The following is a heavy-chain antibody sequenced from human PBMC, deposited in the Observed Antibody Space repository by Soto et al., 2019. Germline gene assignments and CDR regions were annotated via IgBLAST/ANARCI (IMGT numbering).Heavy chain of an antibody. Sequence: LILSCAACRFTFSSYGMPWVLQAPGKGLEWVAVISYDGSNKYYADSVKGRFTISRDNSKNTLYLQMNSLRAEDTAVYYCAKFAHRLRFLDLDYWGQGTLVTVSS. CDR1: RFTFSSYG. V-gene: IGHV3-30*18. J-gene: IGHJ4*02. D-gene: IGHD3-3*01. CDR3: AKFAHRLRFLDLDY. CDR2: ISYDGSNK.